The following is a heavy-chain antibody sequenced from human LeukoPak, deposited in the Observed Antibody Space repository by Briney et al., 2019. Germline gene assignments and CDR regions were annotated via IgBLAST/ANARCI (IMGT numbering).Heavy chain of an antibody. CDR3: ARGPYSSSWSEFDY. D-gene: IGHD6-13*01. Sequence: PGGSLRLSCAASGFTFSSYSMNWVRQAPGKGLEWVSVISGTSSYIYYADSVKGRFTISRDNAKNSLYLQMNGLRAEDTAAYYCARGPYSSSWSEFDYWGQGTLVTVSS. J-gene: IGHJ4*02. CDR1: GFTFSSYS. V-gene: IGHV3-21*01. CDR2: ISGTSSYI.